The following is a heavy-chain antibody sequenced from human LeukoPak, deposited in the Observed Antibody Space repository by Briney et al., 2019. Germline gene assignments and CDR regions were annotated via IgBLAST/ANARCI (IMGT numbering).Heavy chain of an antibody. Sequence: SVKVSCKASGGTFSSYAISWVRQAPGQGPEWMGGIIPIFGTANYAQKFQGRVTITADESTSTAYMELSSLRSEDTAVYYCARAHVDTAMVTHFDYWGQGTLVTVSS. V-gene: IGHV1-69*13. D-gene: IGHD5-18*01. CDR3: ARAHVDTAMVTHFDY. CDR2: IIPIFGTA. CDR1: GGTFSSYA. J-gene: IGHJ4*02.